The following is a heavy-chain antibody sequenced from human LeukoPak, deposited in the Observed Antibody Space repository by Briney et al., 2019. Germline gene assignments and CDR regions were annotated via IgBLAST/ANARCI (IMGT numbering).Heavy chain of an antibody. Sequence: PSETLALTCIVSGSSIRDYYWGWLRQRPGGGLEWIGFISETGSTDYNPRLESRVTISVDISKNQFSLRLSSVTAADTAVYFCARHRRKYTREYHFDSWGRGTLVTVSS. J-gene: IGHJ4*02. D-gene: IGHD6-6*01. CDR3: ARHRRKYTREYHFDS. CDR1: GSSIRDYY. V-gene: IGHV4-59*08. CDR2: ISETGST.